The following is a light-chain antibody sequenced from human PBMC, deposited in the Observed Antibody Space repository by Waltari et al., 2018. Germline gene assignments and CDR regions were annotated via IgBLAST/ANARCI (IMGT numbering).Light chain of an antibody. J-gene: IGLJ2*01. CDR2: EVT. CDR1: SGDIGAYNS. Sequence: QSALTQPPSASGSPGQSVPIPCTGTSGDIGAYNSVSWYQQHPGRAPKLMIYEVTKRPSGVPDRFSGSRSGNTASLTVSGLQTEDEADYFCSSYADSNVLFGGGTKLTVL. CDR3: SSYADSNVL. V-gene: IGLV2-8*01.